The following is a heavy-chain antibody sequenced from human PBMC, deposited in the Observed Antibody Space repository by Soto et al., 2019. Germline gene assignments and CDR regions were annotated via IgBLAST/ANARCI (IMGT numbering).Heavy chain of an antibody. CDR3: ARAPVGLDTISYFDY. CDR1: GESASRVGFH. V-gene: IGHV4-30-4*02. Sequence: PSETLSLTCTVSGESASRVGFHWARLRRPPGKGREGIGYIYNGGSTYYRPSLESRMHISLDATRNHYSLRLTSVTAADTAVYFCARAPVGLDTISYFDYLGQGKLVT. J-gene: IGHJ4*02. D-gene: IGHD3-3*01. CDR2: IYNGGST.